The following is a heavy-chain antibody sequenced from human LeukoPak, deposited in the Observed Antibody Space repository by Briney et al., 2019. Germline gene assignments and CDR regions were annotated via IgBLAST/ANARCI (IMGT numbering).Heavy chain of an antibody. CDR2: INHSGST. Sequence: KPSETLSLTCAVYGGSFSGYYWSWIRQPPGKGLEWIGEINHSGSTNYNPSLKSRVTISVDTSKNQFSLKLSSVTAADTAVYYCARTDFWSGYYNWFDPWGQGTLVTVSS. CDR1: GGSFSGYY. V-gene: IGHV4-34*01. J-gene: IGHJ5*02. D-gene: IGHD3-3*01. CDR3: ARTDFWSGYYNWFDP.